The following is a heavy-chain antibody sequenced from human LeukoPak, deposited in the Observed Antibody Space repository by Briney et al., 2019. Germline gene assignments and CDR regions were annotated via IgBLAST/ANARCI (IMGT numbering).Heavy chain of an antibody. CDR2: ISGSGGST. CDR1: GFTFSSYA. Sequence: GGSLRLSCAAFGFTFSSYAMSWVRHAPGEGLEWVSAISGSGGSTYYADSVKGRFTISRDNSKNTLYLQMNSLRAEDTAVYYCAKEHGSGSYWPEYFDYWGQGTLVTVSS. CDR3: AKEHGSGSYWPEYFDY. D-gene: IGHD3-10*01. V-gene: IGHV3-23*01. J-gene: IGHJ4*02.